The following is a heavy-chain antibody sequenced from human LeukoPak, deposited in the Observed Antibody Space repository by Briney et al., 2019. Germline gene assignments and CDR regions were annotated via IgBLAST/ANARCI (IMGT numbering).Heavy chain of an antibody. Sequence: GASVKVSCKASGYTFTTYAMHWVRQAPGQRLEWMGWISAGNGNTKYSQKFQGRVTITRDTSASTAYMELSSLRSEDTAMYYCARDWHGVGDGDFDYWGQGTLVTVSS. V-gene: IGHV1-3*01. D-gene: IGHD3-10*01. J-gene: IGHJ4*02. CDR2: ISAGNGNT. CDR1: GYTFTTYA. CDR3: ARDWHGVGDGDFDY.